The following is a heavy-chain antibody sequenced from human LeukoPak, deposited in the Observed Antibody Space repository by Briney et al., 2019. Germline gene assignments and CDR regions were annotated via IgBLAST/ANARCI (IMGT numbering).Heavy chain of an antibody. CDR3: ARVYRHNWNYRADY. Sequence: ASVKVSCKASGYTFTSYGISWVRQAPGQGLEWMGWISAYNDNTNYAQKLQGRVTMTTDTSTSTAYMELRSLRSDDTAVYYCARVYRHNWNYRADYWGQGTLVTVSS. CDR2: ISAYNDNT. J-gene: IGHJ4*02. D-gene: IGHD1-7*01. V-gene: IGHV1-18*01. CDR1: GYTFTSYG.